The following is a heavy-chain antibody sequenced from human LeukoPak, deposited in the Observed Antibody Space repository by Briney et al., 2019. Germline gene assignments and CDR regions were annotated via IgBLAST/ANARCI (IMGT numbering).Heavy chain of an antibody. V-gene: IGHV5-51*01. CDR2: IDPGDSHT. J-gene: IGHJ1*01. D-gene: IGHD1-1*01. Sequence: GEPLQTSSQGPGSRFTNYGIAWGRTMTRKGRGWMEGIDPGDSHTRYSPSFQGQVTISADKSIGTAYLQWSSLKASDIAMYYCARRDNGEYFHHWGQGTLVTVSS. CDR3: ARRDNGEYFHH. CDR1: GSRFTNYG.